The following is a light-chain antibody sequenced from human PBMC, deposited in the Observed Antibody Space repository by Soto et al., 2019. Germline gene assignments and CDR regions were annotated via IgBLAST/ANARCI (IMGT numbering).Light chain of an antibody. CDR1: QSVSSSY. CDR2: GAS. CDR3: HQYGSSPST. J-gene: IGKJ1*01. V-gene: IGKV3-20*01. Sequence: GTLSLSPGERATLSCRASQSVSSSYLAWYQQRPGQAPRLLIYGASNRATGIPDRFSGSGSGTDFTLTISRLEPEDFAVYYCHQYGSSPSTFGQGTKVDIK.